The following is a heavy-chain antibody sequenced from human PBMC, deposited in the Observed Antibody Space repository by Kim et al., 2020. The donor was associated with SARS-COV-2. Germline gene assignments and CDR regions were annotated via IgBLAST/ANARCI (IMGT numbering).Heavy chain of an antibody. D-gene: IGHD4-17*01. CDR2: IYYSGST. V-gene: IGHV4-39*07. Sequence: SETLSLTCTVSGGSISSSSYYWGWIRQPPGKGLEWIGSIYYSGSTYYNPSLKSRVTISVDTSKNQFSLKLSSVTAADTAVYYCARGLGGDYEGYYYYGMDVWGQGTTVTVSS. J-gene: IGHJ6*02. CDR1: GGSISSSSYY. CDR3: ARGLGGDYEGYYYYGMDV.